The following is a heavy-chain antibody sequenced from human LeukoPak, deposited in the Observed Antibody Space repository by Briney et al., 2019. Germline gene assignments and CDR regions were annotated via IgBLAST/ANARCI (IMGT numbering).Heavy chain of an antibody. V-gene: IGHV1-46*01. CDR1: GYTFTSYY. CDR2: INPSGGST. Sequence: GASMKVFCKASGYTFTSYYMHWVRQAPGQGLEWMGIINPSGGSTSYAQKFQGRVTMTRDTSTSTVYMELSSLRSEDTAVYYCARENIVVVPAAHEYYFDYWGQGTLVTVSS. CDR3: ARENIVVVPAAHEYYFDY. D-gene: IGHD2-2*01. J-gene: IGHJ4*02.